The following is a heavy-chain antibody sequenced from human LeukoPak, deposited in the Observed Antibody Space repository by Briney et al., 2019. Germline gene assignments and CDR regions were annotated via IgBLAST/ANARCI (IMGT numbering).Heavy chain of an antibody. CDR2: RQSNGYT. CDR1: GDSLSGYY. Sequence: SETLSLTCDFSGDSLSGYYWSWLRQPPGKGLEWIAYRQSNGYTEYYPSLMSRVTISLDTSKRQLSLKLTSVTAADTAVYYCARGEQWLIYHDAFDIWGQGTMVTVSS. J-gene: IGHJ3*02. CDR3: ARGEQWLIYHDAFDI. D-gene: IGHD6-19*01. V-gene: IGHV4-59*01.